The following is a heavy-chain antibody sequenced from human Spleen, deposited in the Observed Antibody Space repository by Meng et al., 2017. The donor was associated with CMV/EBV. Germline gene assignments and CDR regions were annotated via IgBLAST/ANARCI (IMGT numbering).Heavy chain of an antibody. Sequence: ASVKVSCKASGYTFTSYDINWVRQATGQGLEWMGWMNPNSGNTGYAQKFQGRVTITRNTSISTAYMELSSLRSEDTAVYYCARGSRRTPPWYYDFWSGYYNYYYYYGMDVWGQGTTVTVSS. CDR1: GYTFTSYD. V-gene: IGHV1-8*03. J-gene: IGHJ6*02. CDR3: ARGSRRTPPWYYDFWSGYYNYYYYYGMDV. CDR2: MNPNSGNT. D-gene: IGHD3-3*01.